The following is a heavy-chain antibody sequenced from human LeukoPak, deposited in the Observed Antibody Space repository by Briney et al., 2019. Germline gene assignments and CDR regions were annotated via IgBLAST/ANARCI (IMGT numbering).Heavy chain of an antibody. J-gene: IGHJ6*03. D-gene: IGHD3-3*01. CDR2: IYYSGST. CDR3: ATGASFGVVIIGLMDV. CDR1: GGSISSSSYY. V-gene: IGHV4-39*01. Sequence: SETLSLTCTVSGGSISSSSYYWGWIRQPPGKGLEWIGSIYYSGSTYSNPSLKSRVTISVDTSKNQFSLKLRSVTAADTAVYYCATGASFGVVIIGLMDVWGKGTTVTVSS.